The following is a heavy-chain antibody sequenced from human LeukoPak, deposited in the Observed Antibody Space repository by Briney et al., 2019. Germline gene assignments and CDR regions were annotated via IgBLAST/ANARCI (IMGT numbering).Heavy chain of an antibody. D-gene: IGHD6-19*01. CDR3: ARDGRYSSGWYSFDY. CDR2: ISAYNGNT. J-gene: IGHJ4*02. CDR1: GYTFTSYG. Sequence: ASVKVSCKASGYTFTSYGISWVRQAPGQGLEWMGWISAYNGNTNYAQKLQGRVTMTTDTSTSTAYTELRSLRSDDTAVYYCARDGRYSSGWYSFDYWGQGTLVTVSS. V-gene: IGHV1-18*01.